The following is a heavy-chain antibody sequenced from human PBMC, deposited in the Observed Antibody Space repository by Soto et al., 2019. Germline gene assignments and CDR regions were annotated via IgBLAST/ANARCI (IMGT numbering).Heavy chain of an antibody. CDR2: INHSGST. D-gene: IGHD6-13*01. Sequence: SETLSLTCAVYGGSFSGYYWSWIRQPPGKGLDWIGEINHSGSTNYNQSLKSRVTISVDTSKNQLSLKLGSVTAADTAVYYCARDHIAAAGTGSDWFDPWGQGTLVTVSS. V-gene: IGHV4-34*01. CDR1: GGSFSGYY. CDR3: ARDHIAAAGTGSDWFDP. J-gene: IGHJ5*02.